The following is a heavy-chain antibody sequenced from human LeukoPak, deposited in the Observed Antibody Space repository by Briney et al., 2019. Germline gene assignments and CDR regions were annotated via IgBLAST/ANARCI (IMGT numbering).Heavy chain of an antibody. J-gene: IGHJ1*01. CDR3: AKEKWRTNYYGSGSYSRGRVFQH. Sequence: PGGSLRLSCAASGFTFSSYGMHWVRQAPGKGLEWVAFIRYDGTNKYYADSVKGRFTISRDNSKNTLYVQMNSLRAEDTAVYYCAKEKWRTNYYGSGSYSRGRVFQHWGQGTLVTVSS. CDR1: GFTFSSYG. D-gene: IGHD3-10*01. V-gene: IGHV3-30*02. CDR2: IRYDGTNK.